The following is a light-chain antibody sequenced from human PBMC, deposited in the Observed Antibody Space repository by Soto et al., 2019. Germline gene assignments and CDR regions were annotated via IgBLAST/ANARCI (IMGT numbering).Light chain of an antibody. CDR2: DAY. CDR1: QSISSW. J-gene: IGKJ1*01. Sequence: DIQMTQSPSTLSAYVGDRVTITCRASQSISSWLAWYQQKPGKAPKLLIYDAYSLESGVPSRFSGSGSGTEFTLTISSLQPDDFSTYYCQQYNSYSWTFGQGTKVDIK. V-gene: IGKV1-5*01. CDR3: QQYNSYSWT.